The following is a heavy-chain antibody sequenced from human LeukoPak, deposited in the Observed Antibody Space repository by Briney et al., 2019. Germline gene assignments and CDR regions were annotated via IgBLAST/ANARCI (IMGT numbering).Heavy chain of an antibody. CDR3: ARGGYSYARLGGRHFDY. CDR2: INHSGST. Sequence: SETLSLPCAVSGGSFSGYYWSWIRQPPGKGLEWIGEINHSGSTNYNPSLKSRVTISVDTSKNQFSLKLSSVTAADTAVYYCARGGYSYARLGGRHFDYWGQGTLVTVSS. D-gene: IGHD5-18*01. CDR1: GGSFSGYY. V-gene: IGHV4-34*01. J-gene: IGHJ4*02.